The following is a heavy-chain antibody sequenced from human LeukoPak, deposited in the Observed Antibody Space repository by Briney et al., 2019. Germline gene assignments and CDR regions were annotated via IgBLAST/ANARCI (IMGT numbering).Heavy chain of an antibody. Sequence: GGSLRLSCAASGFTFSSYGMHWVRQAAGKGLEWVAVIWYDGSKRYYADSVKDRFTISRDNSKNTLYVQMNSLRADDTAVYYCAKARSSSGYFFEHWGQGTLVTVSS. CDR1: GFTFSSYG. CDR3: AKARSSSGYFFEH. V-gene: IGHV3-33*06. CDR2: IWYDGSKR. D-gene: IGHD3-10*01. J-gene: IGHJ4*02.